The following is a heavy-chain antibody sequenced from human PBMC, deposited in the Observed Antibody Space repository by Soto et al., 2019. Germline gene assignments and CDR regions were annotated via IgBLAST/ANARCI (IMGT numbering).Heavy chain of an antibody. Sequence: SGPTLVNPTETPTLTCTFSGFSLTSPGMCVSWIRQSPGKALEWLARIERDDDDKYYSTSLKTRLTISKDTRKNQVVLTMANMEPADTATYYCARSIRGPRRFNGMDVWGQGTTVTVSS. V-gene: IGHV2-70*11. J-gene: IGHJ6*02. CDR1: GFSLTSPGMC. CDR3: ARSIRGPRRFNGMDV. CDR2: IERDDDDK. D-gene: IGHD1-20*01.